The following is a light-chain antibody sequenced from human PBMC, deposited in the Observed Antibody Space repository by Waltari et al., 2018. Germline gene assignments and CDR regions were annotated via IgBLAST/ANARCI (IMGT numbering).Light chain of an antibody. J-gene: IGLJ1*01. V-gene: IGLV2-18*01. Sequence: QSALTPPPSVSRTPGQSVPIPCTRTSSAVGTHNRVSWYQQSPGSAPKLLIYEVTNRPSGVPDRFSGTKSGNTASLTISGLQAEDEADYYCCFYTSRFYVFGPGTKVTVL. CDR2: EVT. CDR1: SSAVGTHNR. CDR3: CFYTSRFYV.